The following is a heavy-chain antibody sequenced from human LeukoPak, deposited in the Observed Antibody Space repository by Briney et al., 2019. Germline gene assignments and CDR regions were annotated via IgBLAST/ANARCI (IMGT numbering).Heavy chain of an antibody. CDR1: GYTFTGYD. Sequence: ASVKVSCKASGYTFTGYDINWVRQATGQGLEWMGWMSPNSGNTGYAQKFQGRVTMTRDTSISTAYMELSTLSSEDTAVYYCARALSGRVLCFDYWGQGSLVTVSS. D-gene: IGHD6-19*01. J-gene: IGHJ4*02. CDR2: MSPNSGNT. V-gene: IGHV1-8*01. CDR3: ARALSGRVLCFDY.